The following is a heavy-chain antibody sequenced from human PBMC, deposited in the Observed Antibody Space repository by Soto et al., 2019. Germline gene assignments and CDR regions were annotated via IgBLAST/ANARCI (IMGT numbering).Heavy chain of an antibody. CDR1: GGSVSSGSYY. Sequence: SETLSLTCTVSGGSVSSGSYYWSWIRQPPGKGLEWIGYIYYSGSTNYNPSLKSRVTISVDTSKNQFSLKLSSVTAADTAVYYCARTGAGRYSSGLLPHNWGQGTLVTLSS. J-gene: IGHJ4*02. D-gene: IGHD6-19*01. V-gene: IGHV4-61*01. CDR3: ARTGAGRYSSGLLPHN. CDR2: IYYSGST.